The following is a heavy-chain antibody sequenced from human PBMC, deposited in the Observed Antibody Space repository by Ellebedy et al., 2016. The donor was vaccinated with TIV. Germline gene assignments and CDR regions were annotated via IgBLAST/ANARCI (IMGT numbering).Heavy chain of an antibody. D-gene: IGHD2-2*01. Sequence: SETLSLTXTVSGYSISSGYYWSWIRQPPGKGLEWIGEINHSGSTNYNPSLKSRVTISVDTSKNQFSLKLSSVTAADTAVYYCARYQLLLNDFDYWGQGTLVTVSS. V-gene: IGHV4-38-2*02. J-gene: IGHJ4*02. CDR1: GYSISSGYY. CDR3: ARYQLLLNDFDY. CDR2: INHSGST.